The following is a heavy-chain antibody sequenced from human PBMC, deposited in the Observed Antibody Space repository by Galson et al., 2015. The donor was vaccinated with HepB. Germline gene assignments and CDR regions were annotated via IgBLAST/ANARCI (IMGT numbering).Heavy chain of an antibody. CDR2: ISYDGHTK. CDR1: GFIFSNYA. CDR3: ARPPGYGSSWYEASHFHH. V-gene: IGHV3-30-3*01. D-gene: IGHD6-13*01. J-gene: IGHJ1*01. Sequence: SLRLSCAASGFIFSNYAMHWVRQAPGKGLEWVAVISYDGHTKYYADSVRNRFTISRDNSKNTLSLQMYSLRVEDTAVYFCARPPGYGSSWYEASHFHHWGQGTLVTVSS.